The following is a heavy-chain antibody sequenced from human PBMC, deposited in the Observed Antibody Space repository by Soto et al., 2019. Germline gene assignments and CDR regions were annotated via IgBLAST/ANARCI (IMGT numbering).Heavy chain of an antibody. J-gene: IGHJ6*02. CDR1: GYSFTSYW. V-gene: IGHV5-10-1*01. Sequence: GESLKISCKGSGYSFTSYWISWVRQMPGKGLEWMGRIDPSDSYTNYSPSFQGHVTISADKSISTAYLQWSSLKASDTAMYYCATEPYYYGSGSYYPSPYYYYYGMDVWGQGTTVTVSS. CDR3: ATEPYYYGSGSYYPSPYYYYYGMDV. D-gene: IGHD3-10*01. CDR2: IDPSDSYT.